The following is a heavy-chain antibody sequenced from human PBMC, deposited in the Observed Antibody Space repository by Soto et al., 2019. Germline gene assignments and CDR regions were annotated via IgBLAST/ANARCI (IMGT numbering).Heavy chain of an antibody. J-gene: IGHJ6*02. D-gene: IGHD3-3*01. V-gene: IGHV1-69*01. Sequence: QVQLVQSGAEVKKPGSSVKVSCKASGGTFSSYAISWVRQAPGQGLEWMGGIIPIFGTANYAQKFQGRVTITADESTSTAYMELSSLRSEDTAVYYCARVGDFWSGYYNPAPYYYYGMDVWGQGTTVTVSS. CDR2: IIPIFGTA. CDR3: ARVGDFWSGYYNPAPYYYYGMDV. CDR1: GGTFSSYA.